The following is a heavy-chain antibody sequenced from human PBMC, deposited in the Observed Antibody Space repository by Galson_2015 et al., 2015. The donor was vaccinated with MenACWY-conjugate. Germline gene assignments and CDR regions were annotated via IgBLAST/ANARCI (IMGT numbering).Heavy chain of an antibody. D-gene: IGHD6-13*01. V-gene: IGHV4-59*01. CDR1: GGSISSSY. J-gene: IGHJ2*01. CDR3: ARVLDSSSWGAGRYFDL. CDR2: IYYSGST. Sequence: SETLSLTCTVSGGSISSSYWSWIRQPPGKGLEWIGYIYYSGSTNYNPSLKSRVTISVDTSKNQFSLKLSSVTAADTAVYYCARVLDSSSWGAGRYFDLWGRGTLVTVSS.